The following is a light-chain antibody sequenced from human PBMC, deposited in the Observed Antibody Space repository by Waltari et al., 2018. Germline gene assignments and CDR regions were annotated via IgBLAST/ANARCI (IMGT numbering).Light chain of an antibody. V-gene: IGKV2-30*02. J-gene: IGKJ4*01. CDR2: KGS. CDR1: QSLVHSDGNTD. CDR3: RQGTHWPLT. Sequence: DVVMTQSPLSLPVTLGQPASISCKSSQSLVHSDGNTDLAWFQQRPGQSPRRRIYKGSIRGSGFPDRFRASGSGTDFTLKISRVEAEDVGVYYCRQGTHWPLTFGGGTKVEIK.